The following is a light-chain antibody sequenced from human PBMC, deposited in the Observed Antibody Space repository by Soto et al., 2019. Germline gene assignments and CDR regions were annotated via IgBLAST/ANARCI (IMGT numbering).Light chain of an antibody. Sequence: DIVMTQSPDSLAVSLGERATINCKSSQSVLYSSNNKNYLAWYQLKPGQPPKLLIYWASTRESGVPERFSGSESGTDFTLTISSLQAEDVAISYCQQYYTSPLTFGGGTRVEIK. V-gene: IGKV4-1*01. CDR2: WAS. CDR3: QQYYTSPLT. CDR1: QSVLYSSNNKNY. J-gene: IGKJ4*01.